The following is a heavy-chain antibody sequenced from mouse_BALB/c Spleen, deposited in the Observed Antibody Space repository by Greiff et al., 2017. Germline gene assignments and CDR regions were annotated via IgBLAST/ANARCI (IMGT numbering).Heavy chain of an antibody. D-gene: IGHD2-14*01. CDR1: GYTFTSYV. V-gene: IGHV1-14*01. CDR3: ARGRAYDRYGDAMDY. Sequence: VQLQQSGPELVKPGASVKMSCTASGYTFTSYVMHWVKQKPGQGLEWIGYINPYNDGTKYNEKFKGKATLTSDKSSSTAYMELSSLTSEDSAVYYGARGRAYDRYGDAMDYWGQGTSGTVSS. CDR2: INPYNDGT. J-gene: IGHJ4*01.